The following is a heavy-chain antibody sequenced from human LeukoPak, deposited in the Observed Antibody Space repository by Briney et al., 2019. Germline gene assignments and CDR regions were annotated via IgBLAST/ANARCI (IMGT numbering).Heavy chain of an antibody. V-gene: IGHV4-34*01. J-gene: IGHJ3*02. D-gene: IGHD3-22*01. CDR3: ARGRYYYDSSGYYHDAFDI. CDR1: GFTFSSYS. CDR2: INHSGST. Sequence: PGGSLRLSCAASGFTFSSYSMNWVRQPPGKGLEWIGEINHSGSTNYNPSLKSRVTISVDTSKNQFSLKLSSVTAADTAVYYCARGRYYYDSSGYYHDAFDIWGQGTMVTVSS.